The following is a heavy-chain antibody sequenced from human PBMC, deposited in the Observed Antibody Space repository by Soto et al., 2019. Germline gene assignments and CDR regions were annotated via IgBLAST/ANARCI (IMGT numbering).Heavy chain of an antibody. J-gene: IGHJ4*02. D-gene: IGHD6-6*01. Sequence: GGSLRLSCAASGFTFDDYAMHWVRQAPGKGLEWVSGISWNSGSIGYADSVKGRFTISRENAKNSLYLQMNSLRVEDTALYYCAKDTLAARGFDYWGQGILVTVSS. CDR1: GFTFDDYA. V-gene: IGHV3-9*01. CDR3: AKDTLAARGFDY. CDR2: ISWNSGSI.